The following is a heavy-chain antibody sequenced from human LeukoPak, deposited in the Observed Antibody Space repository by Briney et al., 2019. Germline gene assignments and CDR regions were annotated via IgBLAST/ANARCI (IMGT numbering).Heavy chain of an antibody. J-gene: IGHJ4*02. V-gene: IGHV3-20*04. CDR2: INWNGCST. CDR1: GFTRDLQD. CDR3: AREGGSGSYYAIDY. Sequence: PGVSLTLSCAASGFTRDLQDMSWVRRSREKALECVSGINWNGCSTGYADSVKGRFTISRDNAKNSLYLQMNSMRVEDTALYYCAREGGSGSYYAIDYWGQGTLVTVSS. D-gene: IGHD3-10*01.